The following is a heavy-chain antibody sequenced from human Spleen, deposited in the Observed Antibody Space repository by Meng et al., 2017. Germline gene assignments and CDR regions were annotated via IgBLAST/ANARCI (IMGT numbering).Heavy chain of an antibody. D-gene: IGHD7-27*01. CDR2: ISYDGSNK. V-gene: IGHV3-30*07. CDR1: GFTFSSYA. Sequence: GGSLRLSCAASGFTFSSYAMHWVRQAPGKGLEWVAVISYDGSNKYYADSVKGRFTISRDNAKNSLYLQMNSLRAEDTAIYYCARESGIWGRVDSWGQGTLVTVSS. J-gene: IGHJ4*02. CDR3: ARESGIWGRVDS.